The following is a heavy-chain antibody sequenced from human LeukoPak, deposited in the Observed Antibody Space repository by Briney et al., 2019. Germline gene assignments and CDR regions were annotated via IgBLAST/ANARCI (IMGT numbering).Heavy chain of an antibody. Sequence: ASVKVSCKASGYTFTGHYIHWVRQAPGQGLEWMGWINPNSGVTNYAQNFQGRVTMTRDTSISTAYMDLSRLRSDDTAVYYCARATTVTTSDYWGQGTLVTVSS. D-gene: IGHD4-17*01. CDR2: INPNSGVT. CDR3: ARATTVTTSDY. J-gene: IGHJ4*02. CDR1: GYTFTGHY. V-gene: IGHV1-2*02.